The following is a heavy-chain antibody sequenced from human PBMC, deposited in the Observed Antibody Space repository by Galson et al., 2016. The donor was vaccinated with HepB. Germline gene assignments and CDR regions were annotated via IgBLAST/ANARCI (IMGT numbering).Heavy chain of an antibody. V-gene: IGHV3-23*01. J-gene: IGHJ4*02. CDR3: AKARGSTQGSWRFGVFDF. CDR2: ISGGGGRT. Sequence: SLRLSCAASGFIFRNYAISWVRQAPGKGLEWVSGISGGGGRTYYADSVKGRFTISRDNSTNILYLQMNSLRPEDTAVYYCAKARGSTQGSWRFGVFDFWGQGTLVTVSS. D-gene: IGHD3-10*01. CDR1: GFIFRNYA.